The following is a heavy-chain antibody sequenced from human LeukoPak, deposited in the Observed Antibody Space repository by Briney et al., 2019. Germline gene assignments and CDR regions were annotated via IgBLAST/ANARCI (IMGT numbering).Heavy chain of an antibody. Sequence: KISSKASGGPFSSYAISWGRRAPGEGREWMGGIIPIFGTANYAQKFQGRVTITTDESTSTAYMELSSLRSEDTAVYYCARGRGSEGYYYYYMDVWGKGTTVTVSS. CDR1: GGPFSSYA. CDR2: IIPIFGTA. D-gene: IGHD1-26*01. J-gene: IGHJ6*03. CDR3: ARGRGSEGYYYYYMDV. V-gene: IGHV1-69*05.